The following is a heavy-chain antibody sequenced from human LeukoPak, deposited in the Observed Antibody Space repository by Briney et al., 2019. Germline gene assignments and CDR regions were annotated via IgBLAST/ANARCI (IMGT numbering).Heavy chain of an antibody. CDR1: GYTFTGYY. V-gene: IGHV1-2*02. D-gene: IGHD6-19*01. J-gene: IGHJ4*02. Sequence: GASVKVSCKASGYTFTGYYMHWVRQAPGQGLEWMGWINPNSGGTNYAQKFQGRVTMTRDTSISTAYMELSRLRSDDTAVYYCAREVSGIAVAEEKTRWGQGTLVTVSS. CDR3: AREVSGIAVAEEKTR. CDR2: INPNSGGT.